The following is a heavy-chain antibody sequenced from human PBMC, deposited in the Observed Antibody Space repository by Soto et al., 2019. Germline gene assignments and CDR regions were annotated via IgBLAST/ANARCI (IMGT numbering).Heavy chain of an antibody. J-gene: IGHJ6*03. CDR1: GFTFSSYA. CDR3: ARTGMGYYYMDV. V-gene: IGHV3-23*01. CDR2: ISGSGGST. Sequence: HPGGSLRLSCAASGFTFSSYAMSWVRQAPGKGLEWVSAISGSGGSTYYADSVKGRFTISRDDAKNSLYLQMNSLRAEDTALYYCARTGMGYYYMDVWGKGTTVTVSS.